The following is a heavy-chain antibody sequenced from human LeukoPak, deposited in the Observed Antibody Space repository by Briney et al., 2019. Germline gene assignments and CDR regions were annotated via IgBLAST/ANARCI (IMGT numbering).Heavy chain of an antibody. V-gene: IGHV3-23*01. CDR3: AKGDGYSYDNWFDP. J-gene: IGHJ5*02. D-gene: IGHD5-24*01. CDR1: GFTFSTYA. Sequence: PGGSLRVSCAASGFTFSTYALSWVRQAPGKGLEWVSSISGSGGSTYYADSVQGRFTISRDNSKNTLYLHLNSLRAEDTAVYYCAKGDGYSYDNWFDPWGQGTLVTVSS. CDR2: ISGSGGST.